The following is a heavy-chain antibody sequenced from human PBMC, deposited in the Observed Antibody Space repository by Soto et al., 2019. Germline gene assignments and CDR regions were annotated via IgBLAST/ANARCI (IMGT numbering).Heavy chain of an antibody. CDR1: GDSVSRDNYY. CDR2: IYSSGST. J-gene: IGHJ4*02. D-gene: IGHD5-18*01. CDR3: ARDIRGYSRAFDY. V-gene: IGHV4-61*01. Sequence: QVQLQESGPGLVKPSETLSLTCTVSGDSVSRDNYYWTWIRQPPGKGLEWIGYIYSSGSTNYNPSLKSRVTTSVDTSRNQFSLKLPSVTAADTAVYYCARDIRGYSRAFDYWGQGTLVTVSS.